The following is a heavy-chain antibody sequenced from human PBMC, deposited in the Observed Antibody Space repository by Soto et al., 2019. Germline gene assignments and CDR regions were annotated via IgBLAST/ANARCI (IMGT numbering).Heavy chain of an antibody. CDR3: AKVPALPGRTLYFFDY. CDR1: GFTFSSYA. J-gene: IGHJ4*02. V-gene: IGHV3-23*01. CDR2: ISGSGGST. Sequence: EVQLLESGGGLVQPGGSLRLSCAASGFTFSSYAMSWVRQSPGKGLEWVSLISGSGGSTYTADSVKGRFTISRDNSKNTLYLQMNSLRAEDTSVYYCAKVPALPGRTLYFFDYWGQGTLVTVSS.